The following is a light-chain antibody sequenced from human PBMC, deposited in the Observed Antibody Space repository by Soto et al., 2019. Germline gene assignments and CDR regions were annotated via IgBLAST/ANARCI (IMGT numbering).Light chain of an antibody. J-gene: IGKJ2*01. CDR1: QSVSSSY. V-gene: IGKV3-20*01. Sequence: EIVLTQSPGTLSLSPGERATLSCRASQSVSSSYLTWYQQKPGQAPRVLVYGSSRRATGIPDRFSGSGSGTDFSLPISRLEPEDFAVYYWQQYGRSPGYTFGQGTKLEIK. CDR2: GSS. CDR3: QQYGRSPGYT.